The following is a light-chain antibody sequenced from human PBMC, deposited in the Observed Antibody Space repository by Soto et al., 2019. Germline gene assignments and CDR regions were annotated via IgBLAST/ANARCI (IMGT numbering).Light chain of an antibody. CDR2: AAS. V-gene: IGKV1-39*01. CDR1: QSINTY. J-gene: IGKJ5*01. Sequence: DIPMTPFPPSLSASVGYRVTITCRASQSINTYLNWYQQKPGKAPNLLIYAASSLQSGVPSRFSGSGSGTDFTLTISRLEPEDFAVYYCQHFGNAPPIPFGQGTRLEIK. CDR3: QHFGNAPPIP.